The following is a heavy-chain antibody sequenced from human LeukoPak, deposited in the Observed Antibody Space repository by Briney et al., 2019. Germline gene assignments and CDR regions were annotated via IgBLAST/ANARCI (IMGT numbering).Heavy chain of an antibody. V-gene: IGHV3-7*01. D-gene: IGHD6-19*01. Sequence: GGSLRLSCAASGFTFSNYWMNWVRQPPGKGLEWVANIKQDGSERNYVDSVKGRFTISRDNAQNSLYLQMNSLRAEDTAVYYCAKARIAVAGTDDYWGQGTLVTVSS. CDR3: AKARIAVAGTDDY. CDR2: IKQDGSER. CDR1: GFTFSNYW. J-gene: IGHJ4*02.